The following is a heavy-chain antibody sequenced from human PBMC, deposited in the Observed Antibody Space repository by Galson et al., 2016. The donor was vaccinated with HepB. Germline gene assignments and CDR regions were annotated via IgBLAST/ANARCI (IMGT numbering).Heavy chain of an antibody. D-gene: IGHD6-6*01. J-gene: IGHJ6*03. CDR1: GGSINNSNW. CDR2: IFHSGSS. Sequence: SETLSLTCTVSGGSINNSNWWSWVRQPPGKGLEWIGEIFHSGSSNYNPSLTSRVTISVDKSKNQFSLKLSSVTAADTAVYYCAKEGEATRPRYYYYMEVWGKGTTVTVSS. CDR3: AKEGEATRPRYYYYMEV. V-gene: IGHV4-4*02.